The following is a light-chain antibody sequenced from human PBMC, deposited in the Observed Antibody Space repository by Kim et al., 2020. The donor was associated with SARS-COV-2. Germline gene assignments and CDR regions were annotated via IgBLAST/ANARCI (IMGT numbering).Light chain of an antibody. CDR3: AAWDDSLNGLV. Sequence: GQRVTISCSGISSNIGSKTVNWYQQVPGAAPKLVIHSTYQRPSGVPDRFSGSKSGTSASLAISGLQSEDESDYFCAAWDDSLNGLVFGGGTQLTVL. CDR2: STY. CDR1: SSNIGSKT. V-gene: IGLV1-44*01. J-gene: IGLJ3*02.